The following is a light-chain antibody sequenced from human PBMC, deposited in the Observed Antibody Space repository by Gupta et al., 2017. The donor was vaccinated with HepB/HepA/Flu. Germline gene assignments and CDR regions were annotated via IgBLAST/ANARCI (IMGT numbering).Light chain of an antibody. CDR2: DAA. Sequence: DIQMTQSPSSLSASVGDRVNITCQASQDISNYFNWYQQKQGKAPKLLIYDAANFERGVPSRFSGSGSWTAFTFIISSLQPEDISTSYCQQYDNLAPITFGQGTRLEIK. J-gene: IGKJ5*01. CDR3: QQYDNLAPIT. V-gene: IGKV1-33*01. CDR1: QDISNY.